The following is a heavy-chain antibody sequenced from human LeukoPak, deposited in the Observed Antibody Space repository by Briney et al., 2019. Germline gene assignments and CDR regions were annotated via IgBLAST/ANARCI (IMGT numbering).Heavy chain of an antibody. J-gene: IGHJ4*02. Sequence: ASETLSLTGTVSGVSISSYYWSWIRQPPGKGLEWIGYTSYSGNTNSNPSLKSRVTISVDTSKDQFSLKLSSVTAADTAVYYCARGLDYFDSSGYVDYWGQGTLVTVSS. CDR1: GVSISSYY. CDR3: ARGLDYFDSSGYVDY. V-gene: IGHV4-59*01. D-gene: IGHD3-22*01. CDR2: TSYSGNT.